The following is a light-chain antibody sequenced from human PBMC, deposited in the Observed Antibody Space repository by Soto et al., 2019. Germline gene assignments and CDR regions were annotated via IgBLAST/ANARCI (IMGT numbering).Light chain of an antibody. CDR1: QSFSSYY. J-gene: IGKJ4*01. CDR3: QRYGSSVT. CDR2: GAS. V-gene: IGKV3-20*01. Sequence: EVVLTQSPGTLSLSPGDRVTLSCRASQSFSSYYLAWYQQKPGQAPRLFIYGASSRAPGTPDRFSGSGSGTDFSLTISRLEPEDFAVYFCQRYGSSVTFGGGTKVEIK.